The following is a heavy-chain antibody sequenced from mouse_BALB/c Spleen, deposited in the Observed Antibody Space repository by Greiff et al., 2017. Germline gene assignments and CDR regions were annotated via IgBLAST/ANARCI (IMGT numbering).Heavy chain of an antibody. V-gene: IGHV2-9*02. CDR1: GFSLTSYG. Sequence: VKLMESGPGLVAPSQSLSITCTASGFSLTSYGVHWVRQPPGKGLEWLGVIWAGGSTNYNSALMSRLSISKDNSKSQVFLKMNSLQTDDTAMYCCARKNYYGSRDYAMDYWGQGTSVTVSS. CDR2: IWAGGST. D-gene: IGHD1-1*01. J-gene: IGHJ4*01. CDR3: ARKNYYGSRDYAMDY.